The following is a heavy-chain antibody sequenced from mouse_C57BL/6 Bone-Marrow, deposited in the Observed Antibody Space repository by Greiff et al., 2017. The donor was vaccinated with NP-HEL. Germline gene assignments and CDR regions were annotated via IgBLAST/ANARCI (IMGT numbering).Heavy chain of an antibody. Sequence: EVKLMESGGGLVQPKGSLKLSCAASGFSFNTYAMNWVRQAPGKGLEWVARIRSKSNNYATYYADSVKDRFTISRDDSESRLYLQMNNLKTEDTAMYYCVRHEGNSLWYFDVWGTGTTVTVSS. CDR3: VRHEGNSLWYFDV. D-gene: IGHD6-1*01. J-gene: IGHJ1*03. CDR2: IRSKSNNYAT. V-gene: IGHV10-1*01. CDR1: GFSFNTYA.